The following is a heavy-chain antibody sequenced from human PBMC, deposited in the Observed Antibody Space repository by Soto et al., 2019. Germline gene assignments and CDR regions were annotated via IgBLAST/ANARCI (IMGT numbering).Heavy chain of an antibody. CDR2: IKQDGSEK. Sequence: GGSLRLSCAVSGFTFSDYWMSWVRQAPGKGLEWVANIKQDGSEKYYVDSVKGRFTISRDNAKNSLYLQMNSLRAEDTAVYYCARDSRLPPGDVWGKGTTVTVSS. J-gene: IGHJ6*04. D-gene: IGHD3-16*01. V-gene: IGHV3-7*01. CDR1: GFTFSDYW. CDR3: ARDSRLPPGDV.